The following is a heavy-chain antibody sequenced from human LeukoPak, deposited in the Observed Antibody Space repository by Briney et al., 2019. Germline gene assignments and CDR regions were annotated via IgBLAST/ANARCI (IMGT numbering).Heavy chain of an antibody. CDR3: ARQVSDYFYYYIDV. CDR2: IYYSGTT. CDR1: GGSISSSSYY. Sequence: SETLSLTCSVSGGSISSSSYYWNWIRQPPGKGLEWVGSIYYSGTTYYNSSLKSRVTISEDTSKNRFSLMLTSVTAADTAVDYCARQVSDYFYYYIDVWGEGTTVIVSS. J-gene: IGHJ6*03. V-gene: IGHV4-39*01.